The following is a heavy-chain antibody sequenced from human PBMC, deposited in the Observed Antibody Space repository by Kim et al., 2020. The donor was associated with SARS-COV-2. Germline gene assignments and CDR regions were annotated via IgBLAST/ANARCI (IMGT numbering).Heavy chain of an antibody. Sequence: SETLSLTCTVSGGSISSYYWSWIRQPPGKGLEWIGYIYYSGSTNYNPSLKSRVTISVDTSKNQFSLKLSSVTAADTAVYYCARARLGSYYEIDAFDIWGQGTMVTVSS. V-gene: IGHV4-59*01. D-gene: IGHD3-10*01. CDR2: IYYSGST. CDR3: ARARLGSYYEIDAFDI. CDR1: GGSISSYY. J-gene: IGHJ3*02.